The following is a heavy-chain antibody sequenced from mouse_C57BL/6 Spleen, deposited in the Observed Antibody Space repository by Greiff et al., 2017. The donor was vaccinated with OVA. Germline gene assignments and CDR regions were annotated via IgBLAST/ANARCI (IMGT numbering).Heavy chain of an antibody. D-gene: IGHD2-3*01. V-gene: IGHV3-1*01. J-gene: IGHJ2*01. CDR1: GYSITSGYD. Sequence: VQLKESGPGMVKPSQSLSLTCTVTGYSITSGYDWHWIRHFPGNKLEWMGYISYSGSTNYNPSLKSRISITHDTSKNHFFLKLNSVTTEDTATYYCARAFYDYSFDYWGQGTTLTVSS. CDR2: ISYSGST. CDR3: ARAFYDYSFDY.